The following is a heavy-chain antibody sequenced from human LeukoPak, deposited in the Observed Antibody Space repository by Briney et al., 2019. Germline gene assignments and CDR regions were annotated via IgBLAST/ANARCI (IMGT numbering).Heavy chain of an antibody. V-gene: IGHV3-21*01. CDR2: ISSSSSYI. Sequence: GGSLRLSCAASGFTFSSYGMSWVRQAPGKGLEWVSSISSSSSYIYYADSVKGRFTISRDNAKNSLYLQMNSLRAEDTAVYYCARARAYSYGYNYYYYMDVWGKGTTVTVSS. D-gene: IGHD5-18*01. CDR1: GFTFSSYG. CDR3: ARARAYSYGYNYYYYMDV. J-gene: IGHJ6*03.